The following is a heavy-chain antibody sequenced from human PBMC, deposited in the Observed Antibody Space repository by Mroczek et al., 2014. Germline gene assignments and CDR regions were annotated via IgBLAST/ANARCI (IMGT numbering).Heavy chain of an antibody. J-gene: IGHJ3*02. Sequence: EVQLVETGGGLVEPGRSLRLSCAASGFTFGDYAIHWVRQAPGKGLEWVSGINWNGNYIDYADSAKGRFTISRDNAKNSVYLQMTSLRVEDTALYYCARVADSGRNAFDIWGQGTMITVFS. CDR3: ARVADSGRNAFDI. CDR1: GFTFGDYA. CDR2: INWNGNYI. D-gene: IGHD3-10*01. V-gene: IGHV3-9*01.